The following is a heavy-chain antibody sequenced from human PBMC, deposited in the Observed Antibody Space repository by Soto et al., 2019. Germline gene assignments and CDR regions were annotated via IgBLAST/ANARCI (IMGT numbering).Heavy chain of an antibody. CDR3: ARDPSEGRVGNWFES. CDR2: ISSTTSYV. Sequence: LRLSCAASGFTFSRYGMNWLRQAPGKGLEWVASISSTTSYVYYADSVKGRFSTSRDNAKNILYLEMYALRTEDTAIYYCARDPSEGRVGNWFESWGQGTLVTVSS. D-gene: IGHD2-2*01. CDR1: GFTFSRYG. J-gene: IGHJ5*01. V-gene: IGHV3-21*06.